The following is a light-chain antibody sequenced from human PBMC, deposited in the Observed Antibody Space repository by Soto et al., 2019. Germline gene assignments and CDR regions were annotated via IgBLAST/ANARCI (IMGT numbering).Light chain of an antibody. CDR1: QSISSS. J-gene: IGKJ1*01. Sequence: EVDITQPPATLSVSPGERATLSCRASQSISSSLAWYQRRPGQAPRLLIYGTTTRAAGVPSRFSGSGSGAEFTLTISSLQSEDFAFYYCQQYNNWPKTFGQGTKVDIK. V-gene: IGKV3-15*01. CDR3: QQYNNWPKT. CDR2: GTT.